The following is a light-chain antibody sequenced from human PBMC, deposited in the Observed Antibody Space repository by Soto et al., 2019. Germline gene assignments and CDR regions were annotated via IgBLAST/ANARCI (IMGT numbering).Light chain of an antibody. CDR1: QSVSTN. V-gene: IGKV3-15*01. CDR3: QQYNNWPPIT. CDR2: GAS. Sequence: EITMSQSPATLSVSPGERATLSYRASQSVSTNLAWYQQDPGQAPRLLIYGASTRATGIPARFSGSGSGTEFTLTISSLQSEDFAVYYCQQYNNWPPITFGQGTRLEIK. J-gene: IGKJ5*01.